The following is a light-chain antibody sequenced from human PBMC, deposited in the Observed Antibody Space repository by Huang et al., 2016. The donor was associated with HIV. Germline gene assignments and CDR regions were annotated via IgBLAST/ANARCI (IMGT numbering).Light chain of an antibody. J-gene: IGKJ4*01. V-gene: IGKV1-39*01. CDR3: QQTYDTPPLS. Sequence: DIQMTQSPSSLSASVGDRVTITCRAGQSVSNYVNWYQHKPGMAPKLLIYAASSLQSGVPARVRGSGSGTHFTLTISSLQPEDIATYYGQQTYDTPPLSFGGGTKVEL. CDR1: QSVSNY. CDR2: AAS.